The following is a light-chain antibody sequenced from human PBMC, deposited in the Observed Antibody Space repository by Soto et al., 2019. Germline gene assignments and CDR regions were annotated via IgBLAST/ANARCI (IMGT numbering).Light chain of an antibody. CDR3: QQYGSSTTWT. CDR2: DAS. V-gene: IGKV3D-15*01. CDR1: QSVSTY. J-gene: IGKJ1*01. Sequence: EIVMTQSPTTLSLSPGERATLSCRASQSVSTYLAWYQQKPGQAPRLLIYDASTRASGIPARFSGSGSGTEFTLTLSSLEPEDSALYYCQQYGSSTTWTFGQGTKVDI.